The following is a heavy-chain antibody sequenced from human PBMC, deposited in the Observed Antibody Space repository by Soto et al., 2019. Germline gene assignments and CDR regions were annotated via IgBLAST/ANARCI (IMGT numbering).Heavy chain of an antibody. CDR3: AKQTSDSTWYGGIDY. D-gene: IGHD6-13*01. J-gene: IGHJ4*02. V-gene: IGHV6-1*01. Sequence: SQTLSLTCAISGDSVSTNSATWDWIRQSPSRGLEWLRRTYYRSKWYNDYAVSVKSRIIINPDTSKNHVSLQLNSVTPDDTAINYCAKQTSDSTWYGGIDYWGQGTMVTVSS. CDR1: GDSVSTNSAT. CDR2: TYYRSKWYN.